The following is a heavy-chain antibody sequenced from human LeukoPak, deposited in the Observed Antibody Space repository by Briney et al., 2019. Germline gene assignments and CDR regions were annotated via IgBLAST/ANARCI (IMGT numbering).Heavy chain of an antibody. V-gene: IGHV4-39*07. CDR3: ARGPPVEMATMGAFDI. J-gene: IGHJ3*02. Sequence: SETLSLTCTVSGGSISSSSYYWGWIRQPPGKGLEWIGTISYSGRTYYNPSLKSRVTISVDTSKNQFSLKLSSVTAADTAVYYCARGPPVEMATMGAFDIWGQGTMVTVSS. CDR1: GGSISSSSYY. CDR2: ISYSGRT. D-gene: IGHD5-24*01.